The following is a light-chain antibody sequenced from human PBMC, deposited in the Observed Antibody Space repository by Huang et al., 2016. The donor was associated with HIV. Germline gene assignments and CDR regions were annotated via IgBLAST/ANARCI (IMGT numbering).Light chain of an antibody. CDR3: QQSYNIPRT. CDR2: GAS. CDR1: QIINKY. Sequence: DIQMTKAPPSLSAAVGDSVIITCRASQIINKYLNWYKQMPGRAPTLLISGASSLQGGVSSRFSGSGAGTYCTLTIRDLQPEDTATYHCQQSYNIPRTFGQGTLLEI. J-gene: IGKJ2*01. V-gene: IGKV1-39*01.